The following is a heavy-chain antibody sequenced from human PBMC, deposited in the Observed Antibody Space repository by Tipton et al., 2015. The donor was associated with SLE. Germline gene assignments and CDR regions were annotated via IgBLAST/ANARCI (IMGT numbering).Heavy chain of an antibody. D-gene: IGHD4-17*01. CDR3: TTSDPTVTTDYYYMDV. CDR2: IKSRTDGGTT. V-gene: IGHV3-15*01. J-gene: IGHJ6*03. CDR1: GFTFSNAW. Sequence: PLRLSCAASGFTFSNAWMSWVRQAPGKGLEWVGRIKSRTDGGTTDYAAPVKGRFTISRDDSKNTLYLQMNSQKTEDTAVYYCTTSDPTVTTDYYYMDVWGKGTTVTVSS.